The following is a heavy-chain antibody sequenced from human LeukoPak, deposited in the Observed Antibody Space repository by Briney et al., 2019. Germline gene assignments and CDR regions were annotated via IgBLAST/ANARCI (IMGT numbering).Heavy chain of an antibody. Sequence: GGSLRLSCAASGFTFDDYGMSWVRQAPGKGLEWVSAINWNSGSTGYADSVKGRFTISGDNAKNSLYLQMNSLRAEDTALYYCARRRVTVVRGVDITSYYFDYWGQGTLVTVSS. J-gene: IGHJ4*02. CDR1: GFTFDDYG. D-gene: IGHD3-10*01. V-gene: IGHV3-20*04. CDR2: INWNSGST. CDR3: ARRRVTVVRGVDITSYYFDY.